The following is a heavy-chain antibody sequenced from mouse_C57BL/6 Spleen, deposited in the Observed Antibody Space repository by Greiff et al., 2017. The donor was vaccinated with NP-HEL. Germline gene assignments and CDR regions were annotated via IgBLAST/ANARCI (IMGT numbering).Heavy chain of an antibody. CDR2: INPGSGGT. V-gene: IGHV1-54*01. CDR3: ARSNDGYYVYYAMDY. CDR1: GYAFTNYL. D-gene: IGHD2-3*01. J-gene: IGHJ4*01. Sequence: VQLVESGAELVRPGTSVKVSCKASGYAFTNYLIEWVKQRPGQGLEWIGVINPGSGGTNYNEKFKGKATLTADKSSSTAYMQLSSLTSEDSAVYFCARSNDGYYVYYAMDYWGQGTSVTVSS.